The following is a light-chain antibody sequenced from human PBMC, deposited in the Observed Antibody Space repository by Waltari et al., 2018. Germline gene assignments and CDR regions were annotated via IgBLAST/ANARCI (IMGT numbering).Light chain of an antibody. CDR2: RNS. CDR3: ATWDDSLNNRWV. Sequence: QSVLTQPPSVSGTPGQRVTIYCSGTNSTYVYWYQQFPGTAPKPLIYRNSQRPSGVPDRFSGSKSGTSASLAISGLRSEDEADYYCATWDDSLNNRWVFGGGTKLTVL. J-gene: IGLJ3*02. V-gene: IGLV1-47*01. CDR1: NSTY.